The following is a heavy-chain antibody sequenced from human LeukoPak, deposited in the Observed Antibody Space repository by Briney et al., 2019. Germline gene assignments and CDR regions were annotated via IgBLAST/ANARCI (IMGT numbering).Heavy chain of an antibody. D-gene: IGHD3-9*01. Sequence: GGSLRLSCAASGFTVSSNYMSWVRQAPGKGLEWVSVIYSGGSTYYADSVKGRFTISRDNSKNTLYLQMNSLRAEDTAVYYCARTLYYDILTGPPVGYDYWGQGTLVTVSS. CDR1: GFTVSSNY. J-gene: IGHJ4*02. CDR3: ARTLYYDILTGPPVGYDY. V-gene: IGHV3-53*01. CDR2: IYSGGST.